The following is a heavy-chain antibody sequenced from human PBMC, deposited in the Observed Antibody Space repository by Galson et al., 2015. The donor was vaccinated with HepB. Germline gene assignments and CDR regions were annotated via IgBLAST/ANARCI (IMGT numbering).Heavy chain of an antibody. Sequence: SVKVSCKASGYTFTGHYIHWVRQAPGQGLEWMGWINPISNITKYAQKFQGRVTMTRDTSISTAYMELSRLRSDDTAVYYCARDDAPITGTTGGPDYWGQGTLVTVSS. CDR2: INPISNIT. D-gene: IGHD1-20*01. J-gene: IGHJ4*02. CDR3: ARDDAPITGTTGGPDY. CDR1: GYTFTGHY. V-gene: IGHV1-2*02.